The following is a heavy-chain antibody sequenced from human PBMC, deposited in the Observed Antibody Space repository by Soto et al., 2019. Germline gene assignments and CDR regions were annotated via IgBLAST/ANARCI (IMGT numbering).Heavy chain of an antibody. V-gene: IGHV1-69*12. CDR3: ASLLRGYSGTGDY. D-gene: IGHD5-12*01. Sequence: QVQLMQSGAEVKKPGSSVKVSCKASGGTFSSSAISWVRQAPGQGLEWMGGIIPIFGTANYAQKFQGRVTITADESTSKAYMELSRLRSEDTAVYYCASLLRGYSGTGDYWGQGTLVTVSS. CDR1: GGTFSSSA. J-gene: IGHJ4*02. CDR2: IIPIFGTA.